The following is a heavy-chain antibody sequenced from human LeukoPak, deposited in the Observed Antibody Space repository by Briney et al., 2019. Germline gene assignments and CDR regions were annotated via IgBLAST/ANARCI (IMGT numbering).Heavy chain of an antibody. J-gene: IGHJ4*02. V-gene: IGHV4-38-2*02. CDR2: IYHSGST. D-gene: IGHD5-18*01. CDR3: ARQEGTWIHAN. CDR1: GYSISSGYY. Sequence: SETLSLTCTVSGYSISSGYYWGWIRQPPGKGLEWIGNIYHSGSTYYNPSLKSRVTISVDTSKNQFSLKLSSVTAADTAVYYCARQEGTWIHANWGQGTLVTVSS.